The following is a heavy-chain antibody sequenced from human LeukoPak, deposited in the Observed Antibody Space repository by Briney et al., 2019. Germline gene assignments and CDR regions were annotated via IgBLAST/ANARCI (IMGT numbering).Heavy chain of an antibody. D-gene: IGHD3-22*01. CDR1: GFTFSSYA. CDR2: ISGSGGST. J-gene: IGHJ5*02. CDR3: AKTEDDSSGYDWFDP. V-gene: IGHV3-23*01. Sequence: GGSLRLSCAASGFTFSSYAMSWVRQAPGKGLEWVSAISGSGGSTYYADSVKGRFTISRDNSKNTLYLQMNSLRAEDTAVYYCAKTEDDSSGYDWFDPWGQGTLVTVSS.